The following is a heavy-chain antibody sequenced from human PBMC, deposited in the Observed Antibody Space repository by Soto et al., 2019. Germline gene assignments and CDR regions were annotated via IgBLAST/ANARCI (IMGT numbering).Heavy chain of an antibody. V-gene: IGHV3-9*01. Sequence: EVQLVESGGGLVQPGRSLRLSCVASGFTFDDYAMHWVRQTPGKGLEWVSSIDWNGGSTAYADSVKGRFTISRDNARNSLYLQMNSLRPEDTALYYCVKGSGSYFVYFGLDVWGQGTTVTVSS. J-gene: IGHJ6*02. CDR3: VKGSGSYFVYFGLDV. D-gene: IGHD1-26*01. CDR1: GFTFDDYA. CDR2: IDWNGGST.